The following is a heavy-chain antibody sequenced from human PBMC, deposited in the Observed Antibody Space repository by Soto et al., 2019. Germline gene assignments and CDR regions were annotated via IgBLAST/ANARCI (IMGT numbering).Heavy chain of an antibody. CDR3: ARGEWYSFES. CDR2: ISVYNGDT. Sequence: QVQLLQSGGEVKRPGASVRVSCKASGYTFANYGITWVRQAPGQGLELVGWISVYNGDTNFAQKFRGRVTLTTDTSTTTAYMELRGLRSDDTAVYFCARGEWYSFESWGQGTLVTVSS. J-gene: IGHJ4*02. D-gene: IGHD3-3*01. V-gene: IGHV1-18*01. CDR1: GYTFANYG.